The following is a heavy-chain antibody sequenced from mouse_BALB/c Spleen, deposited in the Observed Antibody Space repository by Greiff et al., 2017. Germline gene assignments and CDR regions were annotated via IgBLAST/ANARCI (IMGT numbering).Heavy chain of an antibody. CDR1: GFSLTGYG. V-gene: IGHV2-6-7*01. J-gene: IGHJ4*01. Sequence: VKLMESGPGLVAPSQSLSITCTVSGFSLTGYGVNWVRQPPGKGLEWLGMIWGDGSTDYNSALKSRLSISKDNSKSQVFLTMKRLQTDDTARYYCARGLLPYAMDYWGQGTSVTVSS. CDR3: ARGLLPYAMDY. D-gene: IGHD1-1*01. CDR2: IWGDGST.